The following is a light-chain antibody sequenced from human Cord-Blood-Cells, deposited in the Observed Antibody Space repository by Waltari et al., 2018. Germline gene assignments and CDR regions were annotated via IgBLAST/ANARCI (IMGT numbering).Light chain of an antibody. CDR2: GAS. Sequence: EIVLTQSPGPLSLSPGERATLSCRASQSVSISYLAWYQQKPGQAPRLLIYGASSRATGIPDRFSGSGSGTDFTLTISRLEPEDFAVYYCQQYGSSPTFGQGTKVEIK. V-gene: IGKV3-20*01. J-gene: IGKJ1*01. CDR1: QSVSISY. CDR3: QQYGSSPT.